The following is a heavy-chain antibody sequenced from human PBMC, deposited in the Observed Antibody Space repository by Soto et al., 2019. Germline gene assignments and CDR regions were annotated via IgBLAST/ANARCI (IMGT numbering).Heavy chain of an antibody. Sequence: GGSLRLSCAASGFTFSSYGMHWVRQAPGKGLEWVAVISYDGSNKYYADSVKGRFTISRDNSKNTLYLQMNSLRAEDTAVYYCAKARVPAAPFFDYWGQGTLVTVSS. CDR2: ISYDGSNK. J-gene: IGHJ4*02. V-gene: IGHV3-30*18. CDR3: AKARVPAAPFFDY. D-gene: IGHD2-2*01. CDR1: GFTFSSYG.